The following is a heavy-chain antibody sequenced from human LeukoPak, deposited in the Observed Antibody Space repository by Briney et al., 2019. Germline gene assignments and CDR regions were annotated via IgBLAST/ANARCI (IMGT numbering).Heavy chain of an antibody. CDR1: GFTFSNYW. D-gene: IGHD1-26*01. J-gene: IGHJ4*02. CDR3: ARARGSYSFDY. V-gene: IGHV3-7*01. CDR2: IKQDGSEK. Sequence: GGSLRLSCAASGFTFSNYWMTWVRQAPGKGLEWVANIKQDGSEKYYVDSVKGRFTISRDNAKNSLYLEVNSLRAEDTAVFYCARARGSYSFDYWGQGTLVTVSS.